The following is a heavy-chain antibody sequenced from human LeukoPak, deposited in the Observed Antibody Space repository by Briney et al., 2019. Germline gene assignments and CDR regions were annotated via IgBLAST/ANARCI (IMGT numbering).Heavy chain of an antibody. CDR3: ARGGGYASGNYRFVDY. J-gene: IGHJ4*02. V-gene: IGHV4-39*07. CDR2: IYYSGST. D-gene: IGHD3-10*01. CDR1: GGSISSSSYY. Sequence: ASETLSLTCTVSGGSISSSSYYWGWIRQPPGKGLEWIGSIYYSGSTNYNPSPKSRVTMSVDTSRNQFSLKLTSVTAADTAVYYCARGGGYASGNYRFVDYWGQGTLVTVSS.